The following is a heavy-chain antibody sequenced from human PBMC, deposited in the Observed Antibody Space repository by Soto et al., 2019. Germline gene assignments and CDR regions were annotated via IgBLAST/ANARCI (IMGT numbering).Heavy chain of an antibody. CDR2: INHSGST. D-gene: IGHD6-13*01. J-gene: IGHJ4*02. V-gene: IGHV4-34*01. Sequence: SETLSLTCAVYGGSFSGYYWSWIRQPPGKGLERIGEINHSGSTNYNPSLKSRVTISVDTSKNQFSLKLSSVTAADTAVYYCARGEIAAAGTTYYFDYWGQGTLVTVSS. CDR1: GGSFSGYY. CDR3: ARGEIAAAGTTYYFDY.